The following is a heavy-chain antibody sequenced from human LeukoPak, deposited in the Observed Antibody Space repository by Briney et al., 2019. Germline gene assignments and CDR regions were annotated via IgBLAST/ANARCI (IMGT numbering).Heavy chain of an antibody. CDR3: ARLASSRYCSSAACSRDY. J-gene: IGHJ4*02. Sequence: PSETLSLTCAVYGGSFSGYYWSWIRQPPGKGLEWIGEINHSGSTNYNPSLKSRVTVSVDTSKNQFSLKLSSVTAADTGVYYCARLASSRYCSSAACSRDYWGQGTLVIVSS. CDR1: GGSFSGYY. D-gene: IGHD2-2*01. V-gene: IGHV4-34*01. CDR2: INHSGST.